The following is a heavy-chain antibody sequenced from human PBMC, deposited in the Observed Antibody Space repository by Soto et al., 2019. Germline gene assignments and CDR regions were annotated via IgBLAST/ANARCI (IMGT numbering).Heavy chain of an antibody. CDR3: AKLVIGYCSGNTCDDY. CDR2: ISYDSSNK. CDR1: GFTFSYG. V-gene: IGHV3-30*18. J-gene: IGHJ4*02. Sequence: VHLLESGGGLIQPGGPLRLSCAASGFTFSYGIHWLRQAQGKGLEWVAYISYDSSNKFYGDSVKGRFTISRDNSKNTRFLQLNSLRAEHTAVYYCAKLVIGYCSGNTCDDYWGQGTLVAVSS. D-gene: IGHD2-15*01.